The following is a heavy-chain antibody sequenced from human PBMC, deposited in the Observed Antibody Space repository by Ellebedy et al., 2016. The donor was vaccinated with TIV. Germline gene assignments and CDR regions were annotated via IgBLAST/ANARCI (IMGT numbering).Heavy chain of an antibody. CDR3: ARQFDQPAR. CDR1: GFTFSSYW. CDR2: INSDGRTI. V-gene: IGHV3-74*01. D-gene: IGHD3-9*01. Sequence: PGGSLRLSCAASGFTFSSYWMHWVRQTPGKGLEWVSRINSDGRTINYADSVRGRFTISRDNAKNTVFLEMNSLRVDDTAVHYCARQFDQPARWGQGTLVTVSS. J-gene: IGHJ4*02.